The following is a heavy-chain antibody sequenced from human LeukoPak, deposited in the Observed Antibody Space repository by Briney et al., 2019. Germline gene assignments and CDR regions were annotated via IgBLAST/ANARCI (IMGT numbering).Heavy chain of an antibody. D-gene: IGHD3-22*01. CDR3: ARAPTYYYDSSGYVHYYGMDV. V-gene: IGHV4-30-2*01. CDR1: GGSISSGGYS. J-gene: IGHJ6*02. CDR2: IYHSGST. Sequence: SETLSLTRAVSGGSISSGGYSWSWIRQPPGKGLEWIGYIYHSGSTYYNPSLKSRVTISVDRSKNQFSLKLSSVTAADTAVYYCARAPTYYYDSSGYVHYYGMDVWGQGTTVTVSS.